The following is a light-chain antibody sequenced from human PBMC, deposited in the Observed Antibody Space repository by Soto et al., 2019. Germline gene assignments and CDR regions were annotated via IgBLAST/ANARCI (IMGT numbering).Light chain of an antibody. CDR3: QQRHMWPIT. J-gene: IGKJ5*01. CDR1: QSVGSS. CDR2: DAS. Sequence: EIMVKQSPATLSLSPGERATLSCRASQSVGSSVAWYQQETGQAPRLLIYDASTRATGIPARFSASGSGTEFTLTISSLEPEDSAVYYCQQRHMWPITFGQGTRLEIK. V-gene: IGKV3-11*01.